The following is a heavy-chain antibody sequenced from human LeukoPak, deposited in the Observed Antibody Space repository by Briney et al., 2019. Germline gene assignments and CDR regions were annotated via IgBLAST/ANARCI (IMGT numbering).Heavy chain of an antibody. CDR3: ARDRLPNYYDSSGSFDY. CDR2: INPSGGST. CDR1: GYTFTSYY. J-gene: IGHJ4*02. V-gene: IGHV1-46*03. Sequence: ASVKVSCKASGYTFTSYYMHWVRQAPGQGLEWMGIINPSGGSTSYAQKFQGRVTMTRDTSTSTVYMELSSLRSEDTAAYYCARDRLPNYYDSSGSFDYWGQGTLVTVSS. D-gene: IGHD3-22*01.